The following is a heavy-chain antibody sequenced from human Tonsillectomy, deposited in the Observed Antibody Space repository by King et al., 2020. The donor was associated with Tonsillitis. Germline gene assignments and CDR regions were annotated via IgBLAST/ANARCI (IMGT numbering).Heavy chain of an antibody. CDR3: ARDTGIAVPGYFDY. J-gene: IGHJ4*02. V-gene: IGHV1-18*04. D-gene: IGHD6-19*01. Sequence: VQLVESGAEVKKPGASVKVSCKASGYTFTSYGVNWVRQAPGQGLEWMGWVSGYNGNTNYAQKLQGRVTMTTDTSTSTAYMELRTLRSDDTAVYYCARDTGIAVPGYFDYWSQGTLVTVSS. CDR1: GYTFTSYG. CDR2: VSGYNGNT.